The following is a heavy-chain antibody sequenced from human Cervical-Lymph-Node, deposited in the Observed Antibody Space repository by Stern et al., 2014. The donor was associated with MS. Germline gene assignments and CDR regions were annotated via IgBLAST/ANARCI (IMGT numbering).Heavy chain of an antibody. CDR1: GYTLTSYY. CDR3: ARDLMIEVANYYHY. D-gene: IGHD3-22*01. V-gene: IGHV1-46*01. CDR2: ISPSSGST. Sequence: VQLVESGAEVKKPGASVKISCKASGYTLTSYYMHWVRQAPGQGLEWLGIISPSSGSTSYTQKFQGRLTMTSDTSTGTVYMDLSSLRSEDTAVYYCARDLMIEVANYYHY. J-gene: IGHJ6*01.